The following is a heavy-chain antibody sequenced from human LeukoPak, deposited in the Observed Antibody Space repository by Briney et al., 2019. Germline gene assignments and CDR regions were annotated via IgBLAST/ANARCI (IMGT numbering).Heavy chain of an antibody. CDR2: ISYDGSNK. CDR1: GFTFSSYA. D-gene: IGHD6-19*01. Sequence: GGSLRLSCAASGFTFSSYAMHWVRQAPGKGLEWEAVISYDGSNKYYADSVKGRFTISRDNSKNTLYLQMNSLRAEDTAVYYCARDRYSSGWFDWFDPWGQGTLVTVSS. V-gene: IGHV3-30*04. CDR3: ARDRYSSGWFDWFDP. J-gene: IGHJ5*02.